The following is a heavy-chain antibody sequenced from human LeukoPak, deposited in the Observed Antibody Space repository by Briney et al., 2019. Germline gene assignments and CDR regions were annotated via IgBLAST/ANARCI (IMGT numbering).Heavy chain of an antibody. J-gene: IGHJ5*01. CDR3: VRTPTCSSGSCYPNWFDS. CDR2: VYPGDSNT. CDR1: GYSFTNNW. V-gene: IGHV5-51*01. D-gene: IGHD2-15*01. Sequence: PGESLQISCQGFGYSFTNNWIGWVRQMPGKGLEWMAIVYPGDSNTKYSPSFQGQVTISADKSISTAYLQWSRLKASDTAMYYCVRTPTCSSGSCYPNWFDSWGQGTLVTVSS.